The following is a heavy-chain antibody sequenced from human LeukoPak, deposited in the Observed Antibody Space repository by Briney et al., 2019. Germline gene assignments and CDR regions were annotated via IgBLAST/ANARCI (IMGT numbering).Heavy chain of an antibody. Sequence: GASVKVSCKASGGTFSSYATSWVRQAPGQGLEWMGGIIPIFGTANYAQKFQGRVTITADESTSTAYMELSSLRSEDTAVYYCARERNTPMDDHYFDYWGQGTLVTVSS. J-gene: IGHJ4*02. V-gene: IGHV1-69*13. CDR2: IIPIFGTA. CDR3: ARERNTPMDDHYFDY. CDR1: GGTFSSYA. D-gene: IGHD5-18*01.